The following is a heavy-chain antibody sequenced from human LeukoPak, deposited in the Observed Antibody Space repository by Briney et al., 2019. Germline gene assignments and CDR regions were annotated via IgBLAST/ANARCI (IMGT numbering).Heavy chain of an antibody. CDR1: GYTFTSYA. V-gene: IGHV1-3*03. CDR3: ARSVQWLEAVFDY. J-gene: IGHJ4*02. CDR2: INAGNGNT. D-gene: IGHD6-19*01. Sequence: ASVKVSCKASGYTFTSYAMHWVRQAPGERLEWMGWINAGNGNTKYSQEFQGRVTITRDTSASTAYMELSSLRSEDMAVYYCARSVQWLEAVFDYWGQGTLVTVSS.